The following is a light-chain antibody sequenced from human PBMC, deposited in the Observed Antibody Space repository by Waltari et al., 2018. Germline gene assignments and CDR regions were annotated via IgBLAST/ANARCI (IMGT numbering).Light chain of an antibody. Sequence: EIVLTQSPGTLSLSPGERATLSCRASQSIGIYLAWYQQKPGQAPRLLMYHASSRATGIPDRFSGSGSGTDCSLTISRLEPEDFAVYYCQKYESLPATFGQGTKVEIK. V-gene: IGKV3-20*01. J-gene: IGKJ1*01. CDR3: QKYESLPAT. CDR2: HAS. CDR1: QSIGIY.